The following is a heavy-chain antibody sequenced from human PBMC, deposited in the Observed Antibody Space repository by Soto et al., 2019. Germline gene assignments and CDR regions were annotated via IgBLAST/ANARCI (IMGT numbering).Heavy chain of an antibody. J-gene: IGHJ4*02. Sequence: GGSLRLSCAASGFTFDDYAMHWVRQAPGKGLEWVSGISWNSGSIGYADSVKGRFTIPRDNAKNSLYLQMNSLRAEDTALYYCASTKRSEYSNGHFDYWGQGTLVTVSS. CDR1: GFTFDDYA. CDR2: ISWNSGSI. V-gene: IGHV3-9*01. CDR3: ASTKRSEYSNGHFDY. D-gene: IGHD6-6*01.